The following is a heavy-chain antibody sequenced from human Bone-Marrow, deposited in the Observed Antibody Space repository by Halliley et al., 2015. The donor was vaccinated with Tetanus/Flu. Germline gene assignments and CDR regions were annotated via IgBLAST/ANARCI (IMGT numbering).Heavy chain of an antibody. J-gene: IGHJ4*02. D-gene: IGHD2-15*01. CDR2: IDSSGST. CDR3: VRLGTCSSARCLPDS. Sequence: GLIDSSGSTNYHPSLKRRVPISLDPAKNQFSLKLNSATAADPAVYYCVRLGTCSSARCLPDSWGQGTLVTVSS. V-gene: IGHV4-59*01.